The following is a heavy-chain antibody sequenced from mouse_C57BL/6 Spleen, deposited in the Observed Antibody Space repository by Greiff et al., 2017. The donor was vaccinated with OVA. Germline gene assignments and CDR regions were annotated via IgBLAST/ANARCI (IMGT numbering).Heavy chain of an antibody. CDR3: ARGYGNYWYFDV. Sequence: EVKLMESGAELVKPGASVKLSCTASGFNIKDYYMHWVKQRTEQGLEWIGRIDPEDGETKYAPKFQGKAPITADTSSNTAYLQLSSLTSEDTAVDYCARGYGNYWYFDVWGTGTTVTVSS. D-gene: IGHD2-1*01. CDR1: GFNIKDYY. J-gene: IGHJ1*03. V-gene: IGHV14-2*01. CDR2: IDPEDGET.